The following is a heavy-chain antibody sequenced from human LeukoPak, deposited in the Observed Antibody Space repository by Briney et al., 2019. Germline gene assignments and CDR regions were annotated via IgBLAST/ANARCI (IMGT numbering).Heavy chain of an antibody. D-gene: IGHD6-19*01. CDR2: IWYDGSNK. CDR3: ARDELAVAKKGFLDS. CDR1: GFTFSSFG. Sequence: PGGSLTLSCAASGFTFSSFGMHWVRQAPGKGLEWVAVIWYDGSNKYYADSVKGRFTISRDNSKNTLYLQVNSLRAEDTAVYYCARDELAVAKKGFLDSWGQGTLVTVSS. J-gene: IGHJ4*02. V-gene: IGHV3-33*01.